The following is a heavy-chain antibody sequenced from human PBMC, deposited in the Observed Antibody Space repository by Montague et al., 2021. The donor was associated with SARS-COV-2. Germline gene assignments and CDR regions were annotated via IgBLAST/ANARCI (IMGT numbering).Heavy chain of an antibody. CDR3: AKVFQPYCYESSGFYAFDY. CDR2: IYSGSSST. CDR1: GFTFSSYA. Sequence: SLRLSCAASGFTFSSYAMSWVRQAPGKGLEWVSVIYSGSSSTWYADSVKGRFTISRDNPKNTLYLHMNSLRVDDTAVYYCAKVFQPYCYESSGFYAFDYWGQGTMVTVSS. V-gene: IGHV3-23*03. J-gene: IGHJ4*03. D-gene: IGHD3-22*01.